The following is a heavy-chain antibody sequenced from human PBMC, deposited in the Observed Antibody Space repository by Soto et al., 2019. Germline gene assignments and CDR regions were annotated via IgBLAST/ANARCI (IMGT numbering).Heavy chain of an antibody. CDR1: GFTFSSYD. D-gene: IGHD3-10*01. CDR2: IGTAGDT. CDR3: ARGSYYGSGSGSYYYYYYYMDV. Sequence: GGSLRLSCAASGFTFSSYDMHWVRQATGKGLEWVSAIGTAGDTYYPGSVKGRFTISRENAKNSLYLQMNSLRAGDTAVYYCARGSYYGSGSGSYYYYYYYMDVWGKGTTVTVSS. V-gene: IGHV3-13*01. J-gene: IGHJ6*03.